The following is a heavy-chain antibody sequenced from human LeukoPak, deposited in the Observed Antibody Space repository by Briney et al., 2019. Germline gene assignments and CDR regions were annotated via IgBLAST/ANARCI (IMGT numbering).Heavy chain of an antibody. J-gene: IGHJ5*02. V-gene: IGHV5-51*01. Sequence: GESLQISCKGSGYSLTSYWIGWVRQMPGKGLEWMGIIYPGDSDTRYSPSFQGQVTISADKSISTAYLQWSSLKASDTAMYYCARRADYYGSGTLGFDPWGQGTLVTVSS. CDR1: GYSLTSYW. CDR3: ARRADYYGSGTLGFDP. CDR2: IYPGDSDT. D-gene: IGHD3-10*01.